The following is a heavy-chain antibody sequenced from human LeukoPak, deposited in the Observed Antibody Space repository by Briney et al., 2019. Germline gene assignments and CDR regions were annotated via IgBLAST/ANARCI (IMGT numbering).Heavy chain of an antibody. CDR1: GYTFTGYY. Sequence: GASVKVSCKASGYTFTGYYMHWVRQAPGQGIEWMGWINPNSGGTNYAQKFQGRVTMTRDTSISTAYMELSRLRSDDTAVYYCASPYCGGDCYYYYGMDAWGQGTTVTVSS. CDR3: ASPYCGGDCYYYYGMDA. D-gene: IGHD2-21*02. J-gene: IGHJ6*02. V-gene: IGHV1-2*02. CDR2: INPNSGGT.